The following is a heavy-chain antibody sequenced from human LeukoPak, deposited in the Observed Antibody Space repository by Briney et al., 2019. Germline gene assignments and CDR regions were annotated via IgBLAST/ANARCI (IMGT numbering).Heavy chain of an antibody. V-gene: IGHV3-48*04. Sequence: GGSLRLSCAASGFTFSSHAMKWVRLAPGKELEWISSISTDSLTIKYADFVSGQFTISRDNAEHLLFLQMNSLRAEDTAVYYCARKAQTGSHSGPFDIWGQGTLVTVSS. CDR2: ISTDSLTI. J-gene: IGHJ3*02. CDR3: ARKAQTGSHSGPFDI. D-gene: IGHD1-26*01. CDR1: GFTFSSHA.